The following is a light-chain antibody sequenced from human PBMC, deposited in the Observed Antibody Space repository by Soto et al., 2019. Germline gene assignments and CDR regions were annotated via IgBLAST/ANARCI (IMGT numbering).Light chain of an antibody. V-gene: IGLV1-47*01. CDR3: ASWDDPRSGPV. CDR2: RNN. CDR1: SSNVGSND. J-gene: IGLJ3*02. Sequence: QAVVTQPPSTSGTPGQRVTIYCSGSSSNVGSNDVYWYQHVPGAAPTLLINRNNRRPSGVAARFSGSESGSAVSLAISGFRSEDEADYYCASWDDPRSGPVFGGGTKVTVL.